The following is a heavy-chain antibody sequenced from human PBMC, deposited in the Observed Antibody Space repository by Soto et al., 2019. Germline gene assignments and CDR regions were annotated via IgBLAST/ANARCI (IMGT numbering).Heavy chain of an antibody. J-gene: IGHJ4*02. Sequence: EVQLVESGGGLVQPGGSLRLSCAASGFTFSGYWMHWVRQAPGKGLTWVSRINSDGTYTSSADSVRGRFTISRDDARNTLYLQMNSLRIEDTAVYYYKRALDGMIPTAYWGQGTLVTVSS. CDR2: INSDGTYT. D-gene: IGHD3-22*01. V-gene: IGHV3-74*01. CDR3: KRALDGMIPTAY. CDR1: GFTFSGYW.